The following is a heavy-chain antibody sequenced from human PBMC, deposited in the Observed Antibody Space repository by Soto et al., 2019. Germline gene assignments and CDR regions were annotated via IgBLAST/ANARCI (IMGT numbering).Heavy chain of an antibody. CDR3: ARGLWSGYYEDY. J-gene: IGHJ4*02. CDR1: GASISSSSYY. Sequence: SETLSLTCTVSGASISSSSYYWGWIRQPPGKGLEWIGSIYYSGSTYYNPSLKGRITISVDTSKNQISLKLSSVTAADTAVYYCARGLWSGYYEDYWGQGIMVTVSS. V-gene: IGHV4-39*01. D-gene: IGHD3-3*01. CDR2: IYYSGST.